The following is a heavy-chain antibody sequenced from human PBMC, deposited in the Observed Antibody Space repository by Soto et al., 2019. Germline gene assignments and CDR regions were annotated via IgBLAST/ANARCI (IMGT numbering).Heavy chain of an antibody. CDR3: ASDEPGYCSGGSCYSPPFDY. Sequence: SETLSLTCAVYGGSFSGYYWSWIRQPPGKGLEWIGEINHSGSTNYNPSLKSRVTISVDTSKNQFSLKLSSVTAADTAVYYCASDEPGYCSGGSCYSPPFDYWGQGTLVTVSS. D-gene: IGHD2-15*01. J-gene: IGHJ4*02. CDR2: INHSGST. V-gene: IGHV4-34*01. CDR1: GGSFSGYY.